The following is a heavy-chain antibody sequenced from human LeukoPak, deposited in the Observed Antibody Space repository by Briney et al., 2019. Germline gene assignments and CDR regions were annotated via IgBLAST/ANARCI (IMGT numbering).Heavy chain of an antibody. CDR3: ARHSSIWYPEDY. CDR1: GYSFTSYW. V-gene: IGHV5-10-1*04. CDR2: IDPSDSYT. Sequence: GESLKISCKGSGYSFTSYWISWVRQMPGKGLEWMGRIDPSDSYTNYSPSFQGQVTISADKSISTAYLQWSSLKASDTAMYYCARHSSIWYPEDYWGQGTLVTVSS. D-gene: IGHD6-13*01. J-gene: IGHJ4*02.